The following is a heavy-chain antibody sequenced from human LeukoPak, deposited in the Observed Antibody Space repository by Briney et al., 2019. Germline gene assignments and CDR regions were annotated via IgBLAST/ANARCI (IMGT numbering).Heavy chain of an antibody. CDR1: GGTFSSDA. Sequence: ASVKVSCKAPGGTFSSDAISWVRQAPGQRLEWMGGTIPIFGTANYAQKFQGRVTITTDESTSTAYMELSSLRSEDTAVYYCVAGNYYDSSGYYPYFDYWGQGTLVTVSS. CDR2: TIPIFGTA. J-gene: IGHJ4*02. CDR3: VAGNYYDSSGYYPYFDY. D-gene: IGHD3-22*01. V-gene: IGHV1-69*05.